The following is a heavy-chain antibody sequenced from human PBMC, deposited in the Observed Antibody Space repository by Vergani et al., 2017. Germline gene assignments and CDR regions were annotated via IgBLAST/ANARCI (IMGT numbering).Heavy chain of an antibody. J-gene: IGHJ4*02. CDR3: ARGSDERWFGELLGTFDY. CDR2: INPNSGGT. Sequence: QVQLVQSGAEVKKPGASVKVSCKASGYTFTGYYMHWVRQAPGQGLEWMGWINPNSGGTNYAQKFQGMVTMTRDTSISTAYMELSRLRSDDTAVYYCARGSDERWFGELLGTFDYWGQGTLVTVSS. D-gene: IGHD3-10*01. CDR1: GYTFTGYY. V-gene: IGHV1-2*02.